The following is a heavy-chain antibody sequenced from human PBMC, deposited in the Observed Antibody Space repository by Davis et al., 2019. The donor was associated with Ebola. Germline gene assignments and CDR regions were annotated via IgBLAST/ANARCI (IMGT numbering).Heavy chain of an antibody. D-gene: IGHD3-22*01. V-gene: IGHV3-53*04. CDR1: VITFSSYA. CDR3: ATSNYFDSSGYYY. J-gene: IGHJ4*02. Sequence: GESLKISCADSVITFSSYAMTWVRQAPGKGLVWVSVTHSGGSTYYADSVKGRFTISRHISKNTLSLQMNSLRPEDTAVYYCATSNYFDSSGYYYWGQGTLVTVSS. CDR2: THSGGST.